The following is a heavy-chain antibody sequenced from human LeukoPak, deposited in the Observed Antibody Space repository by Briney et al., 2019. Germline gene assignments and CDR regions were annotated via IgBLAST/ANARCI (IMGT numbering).Heavy chain of an antibody. CDR1: GGSVSSGIYY. Sequence: SETLSLTCTVSGGSVSSGIYYWSWIRQPAGKGLEWIGRMFTPGTINYNPSLKSRVTISLDTSKNQFSLKLSSVTAADTAVYYCARQQDAAAGTFDYWGQGTLVTVSS. J-gene: IGHJ4*02. CDR2: MFTPGTI. CDR3: ARQQDAAAGTFDY. V-gene: IGHV4-61*02. D-gene: IGHD6-13*01.